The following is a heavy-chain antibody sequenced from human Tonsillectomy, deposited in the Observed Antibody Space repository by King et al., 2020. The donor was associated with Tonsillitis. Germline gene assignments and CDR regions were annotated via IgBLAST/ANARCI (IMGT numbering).Heavy chain of an antibody. J-gene: IGHJ3*02. CDR1: GFTFSSYS. D-gene: IGHD5-18*01. CDR2: ISSSSSYI. CDR3: ARDGTARGGDAFDI. V-gene: IGHV3-21*01. Sequence: VQLVESGGGLVKPGGSLRLSCAASGFTFSSYSMNWVRQAPGKGLEWVSSISSSSSYIYYADSVKGRFTISRDNAKNSLYLQMNSLRAEDTAVYYCARDGTARGGDAFDIWGQGTMVTVSS.